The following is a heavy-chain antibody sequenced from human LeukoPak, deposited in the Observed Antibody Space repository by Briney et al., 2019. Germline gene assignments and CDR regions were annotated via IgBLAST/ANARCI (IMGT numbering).Heavy chain of an antibody. V-gene: IGHV3-23*01. CDR2: ISGSGGST. D-gene: IGHD2-15*01. CDR1: GFTFSSYA. Sequence: PGGSLRLSCAVSGFTFSSYAMSWVRQAPGKGLEWVSAISGSGGSTYYADSVKGRFTISRDNSKNTLYLQMNSLRAEDTAVYYCQIVVVVAATEGYGMDVWGQGTTVTVSS. J-gene: IGHJ6*02. CDR3: QIVVVVAATEGYGMDV.